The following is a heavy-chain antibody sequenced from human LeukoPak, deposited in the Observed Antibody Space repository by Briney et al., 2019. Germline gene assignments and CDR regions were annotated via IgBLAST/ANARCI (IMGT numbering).Heavy chain of an antibody. D-gene: IGHD2-2*01. CDR2: INLNGGST. Sequence: ASVKVSCKTSGYTFTSYYMHWVRQAPGQGLEWMGIINLNGGSTKYAQKFQGRVTMTRDTSTSTVYIELSSLRSEDTAVYYCTRVYCSSSSCCNADYWGQGTLVTVSS. J-gene: IGHJ4*02. V-gene: IGHV1-46*03. CDR3: TRVYCSSSSCCNADY. CDR1: GYTFTSYY.